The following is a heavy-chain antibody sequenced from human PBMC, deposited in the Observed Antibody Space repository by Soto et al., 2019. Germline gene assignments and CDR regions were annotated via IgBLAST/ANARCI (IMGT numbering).Heavy chain of an antibody. J-gene: IGHJ4*02. CDR3: ARGSGIVALPGELEDVNYDY. D-gene: IGHD1-1*01. V-gene: IGHV4-34*01. Sequence: QVQLQQWGAGLVKPSETLSLSCAVYGQSFSGHSWAWIRQPPGKGLEWIREINESGSTYYNPSLKGRVTISTDTSKNQFSLKLSSVSAADTAAYFCARGSGIVALPGELEDVNYDYWGQGTLVNVSS. CDR1: GQSFSGHS. CDR2: INESGST.